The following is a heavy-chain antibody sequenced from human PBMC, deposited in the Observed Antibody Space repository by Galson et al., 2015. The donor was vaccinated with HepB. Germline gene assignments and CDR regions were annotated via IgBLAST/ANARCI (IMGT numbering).Heavy chain of an antibody. CDR2: ISTTGENI. V-gene: IGHV3-48*04. CDR3: GTTLFGSGSYRTFEG. D-gene: IGHD3-22*01. J-gene: IGHJ4*02. Sequence: SLRLCCAASGSSLSTCTINWVRQSPTKGLQWVSYISTTGENIHYAESVKGRFTVARDNAKNAVFLQMNNLSVEDTAVYYCGTTLFGSGSYRTFEGWAQGILVTVSS. CDR1: GSSLSTCT.